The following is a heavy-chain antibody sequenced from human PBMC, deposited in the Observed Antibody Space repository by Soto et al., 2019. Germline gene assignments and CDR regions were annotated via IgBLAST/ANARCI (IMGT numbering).Heavy chain of an antibody. CDR1: GFTVSSDY. CDR2: IYGDGST. Sequence: PGGSLRLSCAASGFTVSSDYMSWVRQAPGKGLEWVSLIYGDGSTYYADSVKGRFTISRHNSKNTLHLQMNSLTTEDTAVFYCARGSSGYGYDAFDIWGQGTMVTVSS. CDR3: ARGSSGYGYDAFDI. J-gene: IGHJ3*02. D-gene: IGHD5-12*01. V-gene: IGHV3-53*04.